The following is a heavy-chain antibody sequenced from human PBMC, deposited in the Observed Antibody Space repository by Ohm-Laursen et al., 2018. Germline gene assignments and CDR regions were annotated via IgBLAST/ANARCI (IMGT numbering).Heavy chain of an antibody. D-gene: IGHD3-3*01. CDR2: ISAYNGNT. J-gene: IGHJ6*02. V-gene: IGHV1-18*01. CDR1: GYTFTSYG. CDR3: AGSYYDFWSGYYTGKAYGMDV. Sequence: GASVKVSCNASGYTFTSYGISWVRQAPGQGLEWMGWISAYNGNTNYAQKLQGRVTMTTDTSTSTAYMELRSLRSDDTAVYYCAGSYYDFWSGYYTGKAYGMDVWGQGTTVTVSS.